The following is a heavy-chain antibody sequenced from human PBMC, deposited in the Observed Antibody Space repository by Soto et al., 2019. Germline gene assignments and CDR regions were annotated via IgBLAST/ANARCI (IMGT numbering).Heavy chain of an antibody. V-gene: IGHV1-69*19. D-gene: IGHD1-26*01. CDR1: GGTFSSYS. Sequence: QVQLVQSGAEVKKPGSSVKVSCKASGGTFSSYSINWVRQAPGQGLEWMGELIPIFGTANYAQKFQGRVRIPADEFTSTAYMELRSLRSEATAVYYGARDGGRHSGGSEYLGQGTLVSVSS. CDR2: LIPIFGTA. J-gene: IGHJ4*02. CDR3: ARDGGRHSGGSEY.